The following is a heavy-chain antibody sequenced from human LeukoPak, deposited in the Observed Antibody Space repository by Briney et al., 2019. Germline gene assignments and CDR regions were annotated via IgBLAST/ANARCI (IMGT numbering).Heavy chain of an antibody. CDR2: ISSGGRTI. CDR3: ARAGYSSGWLLY. CDR1: GFNFSSYE. J-gene: IGHJ4*02. D-gene: IGHD6-25*01. Sequence: GGSLRLSCAASGFNFSSYEMNWVRQAPGKGLEWVSAISSGGRTIYYADSVKGRFTISRDNAKNSLYLQMNSLKAEDTAIYYCARAGYSSGWLLYWGQGTLVTVSS. V-gene: IGHV3-48*03.